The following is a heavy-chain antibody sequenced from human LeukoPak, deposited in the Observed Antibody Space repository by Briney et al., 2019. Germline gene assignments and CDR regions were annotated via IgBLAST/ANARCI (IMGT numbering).Heavy chain of an antibody. CDR1: GFTLRIYW. Sequence: PGGSLRLSCAASGFTLRIYWMNWGRQAPQRGLGWVANINKDGSEKYYVDSVKGRFTISRDNAKNSLYLQIKSLRAEDTAVYYCARGVWFGYSTNDYWGQGTLVTVSS. CDR3: ARGVWFGYSTNDY. D-gene: IGHD3-10*01. CDR2: INKDGSEK. V-gene: IGHV3-7*01. J-gene: IGHJ4*02.